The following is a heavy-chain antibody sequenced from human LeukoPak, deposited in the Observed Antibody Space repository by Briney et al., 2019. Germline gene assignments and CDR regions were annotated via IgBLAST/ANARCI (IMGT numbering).Heavy chain of an antibody. D-gene: IGHD5-12*01. Sequence: SETLSLTCTVSGGSISSGGYYWSWIRQPAGKGLEWIGRIYTSGSTNYNPSLKSRVTMSVDTSKNQFSLKLSSVTAADTAVYYCARDLGPYSGYAYDAFDIWGQGTMVTVSS. V-gene: IGHV4-61*02. CDR2: IYTSGST. CDR3: ARDLGPYSGYAYDAFDI. CDR1: GGSISSGGYY. J-gene: IGHJ3*02.